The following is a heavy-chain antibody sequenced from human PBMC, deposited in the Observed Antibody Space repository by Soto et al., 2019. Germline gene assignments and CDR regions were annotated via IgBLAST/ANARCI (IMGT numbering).Heavy chain of an antibody. CDR2: ISGYNGNT. D-gene: IGHD6-13*01. J-gene: IGHJ6*02. CDR1: GYIFSRYG. Sequence: QVQLVQSGPEVRKPGASVKVSCKASGYIFSRYGISWVRQAPGQGLEWMAWISGYNGNTEFGERVQGRVNVNTDTSTSTAYMELRSLRSDDTAVYYCAREAAAERNYYGLDVWGQGTTVIVSS. CDR3: AREAAAERNYYGLDV. V-gene: IGHV1-18*04.